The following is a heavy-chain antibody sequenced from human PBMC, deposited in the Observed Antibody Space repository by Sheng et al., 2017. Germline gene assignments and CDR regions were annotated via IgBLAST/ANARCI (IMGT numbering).Heavy chain of an antibody. V-gene: IGHV3-30*04. CDR2: ISYDGSNK. D-gene: IGHD3-9*01. J-gene: IGHJ3*02. Sequence: QVQLVESGGGVVQPGRSLRLSCAASGFTFSSYAMHWVRQAPGKGLEWVAVISYDGSNKYYADSVKGRFTISRDNSKNTLYLQMNSLRAEDTAVYYCARGVVRYYDILTGYHPLGAFDIWGQGTMVTVSS. CDR1: GFTFSSYA. CDR3: ARGVVRYYDILTGYHPLGAFDI.